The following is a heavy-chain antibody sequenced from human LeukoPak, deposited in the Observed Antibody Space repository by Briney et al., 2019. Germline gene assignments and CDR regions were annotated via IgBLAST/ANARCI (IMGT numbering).Heavy chain of an antibody. CDR2: ISSNGGST. V-gene: IGHV3-23*01. J-gene: IGHJ4*02. Sequence: GGSLRLSCAASGFTFSSYGMSWVRQAPGKGLEWVSGISSNGGSTYYADSLRGRFTISRDNSKSTLYLQMSSLRAEDTAIYYCAKEYGSGSYPGAFDYGGQGTLVTVSS. D-gene: IGHD3-10*01. CDR1: GFTFSSYG. CDR3: AKEYGSGSYPGAFDY.